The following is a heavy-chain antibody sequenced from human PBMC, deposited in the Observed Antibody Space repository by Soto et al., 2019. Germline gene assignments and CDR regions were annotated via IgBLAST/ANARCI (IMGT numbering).Heavy chain of an antibody. CDR1: GDSFTGYY. D-gene: IGHD2-2*01. CDR3: ARDWVYCSSTSCYVDY. V-gene: IGHV1-2*04. CDR2: INPNSGGT. J-gene: IGHJ4*02. Sequence: LKVCSESSGDSFTGYYMHSARQAPGQGLEWMGWINPNSGGTNYAQKFQGWVTMTRDTSISTAYMELSSLRSEDTAVYYCARDWVYCSSTSCYVDYWGQGTLVTVSS.